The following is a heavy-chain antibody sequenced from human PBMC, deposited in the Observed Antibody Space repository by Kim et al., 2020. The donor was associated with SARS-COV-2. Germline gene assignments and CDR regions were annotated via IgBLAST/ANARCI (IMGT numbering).Heavy chain of an antibody. V-gene: IGHV3-21*01. CDR1: GFTFSSYS. CDR3: ASIAAAGTIY. CDR2: ISSSSSYI. Sequence: GGSLRLSCAASGFTFSSYSMNWVRQAPGKGLEWVSSISSSSSYIYYADSVKGRFTISRDNAKNSLYLQMNSLRAEDTSVYYCASIAAAGTIYWGQGTLVTVSS. J-gene: IGHJ4*02. D-gene: IGHD6-13*01.